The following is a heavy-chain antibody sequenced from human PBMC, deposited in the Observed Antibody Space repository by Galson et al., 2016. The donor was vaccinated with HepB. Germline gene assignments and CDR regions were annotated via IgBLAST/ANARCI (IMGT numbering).Heavy chain of an antibody. CDR2: INHSGNT. V-gene: IGHV4-34*01. Sequence: SETLSLTCTVYGGSLRGYYWSWIRQPPGKGLEWIGEINHSGNTNYNPSLKSRVTMTVAASKNQFSLTLRSATAADTALYFCAIISLRVGQDYWGQGTLVTLSS. D-gene: IGHD1-26*01. CDR1: GGSLRGYY. CDR3: AIISLRVGQDY. J-gene: IGHJ4*02.